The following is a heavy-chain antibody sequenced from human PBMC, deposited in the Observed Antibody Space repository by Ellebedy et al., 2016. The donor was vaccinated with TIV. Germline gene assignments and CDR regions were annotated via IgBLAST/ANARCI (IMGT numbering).Heavy chain of an antibody. Sequence: GESLKISCAASGFSFNIYSMNWVRQAPGKGLEWTSYINSAGTDIYYADSVKDRFTISRDNAKNSLYLQMDSLRDDDTAVYYCARGGPHYGGFDYWGQGALVTVSS. V-gene: IGHV3-48*02. CDR1: GFSFNIYS. CDR2: INSAGTDI. CDR3: ARGGPHYGGFDY. J-gene: IGHJ4*02. D-gene: IGHD3-16*01.